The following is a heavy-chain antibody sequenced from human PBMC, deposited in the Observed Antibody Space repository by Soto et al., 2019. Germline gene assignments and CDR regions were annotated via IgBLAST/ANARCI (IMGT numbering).Heavy chain of an antibody. Sequence: QVQLVESGGGVVQPGRSLRLSCAASGFTFSSYVMHWVRQAPGKGLEWVAVISYDGNNKYYADSVKGRFTISRDNSKNTLDLQMNSLRAEDTAVYYCARAGCDGGRCYTLVGLRYGMDVWGQGNTVTVSS. J-gene: IGHJ6*02. CDR2: ISYDGNNK. CDR1: GFTFSSYV. CDR3: ARAGCDGGRCYTLVGLRYGMDV. V-gene: IGHV3-30-3*01. D-gene: IGHD2-15*01.